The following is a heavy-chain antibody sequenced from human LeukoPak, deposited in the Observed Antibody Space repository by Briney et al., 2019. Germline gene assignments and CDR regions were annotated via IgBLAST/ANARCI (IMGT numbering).Heavy chain of an antibody. D-gene: IGHD2-2*01. Sequence: GGSLRLSCAASGFTFSSYSMNWVRQAPGKGLEWVSYISSSSSTIYYADSVKGRFTISRDNAKNSLYLQMNSLRAEDTAVYYCARSEYQLLAYLGYWGQGTLVTVSS. CDR2: ISSSSSTI. CDR3: ARSEYQLLAYLGY. CDR1: GFTFSSYS. V-gene: IGHV3-48*01. J-gene: IGHJ4*02.